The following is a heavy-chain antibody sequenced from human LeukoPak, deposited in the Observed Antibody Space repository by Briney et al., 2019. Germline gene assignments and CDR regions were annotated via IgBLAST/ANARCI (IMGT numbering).Heavy chain of an antibody. CDR3: AREITMVRGVIYYFDY. Sequence: GASVKVSCKASGYTFTSYYMHWVRQAPGQGLEWMGIINPSGGSTSYAQKFQGRVTMTRDTSTSTVYMELSSLRSEDTAVYYCAREITMVRGVIYYFDYWGQGTLVTVSS. CDR2: INPSGGST. V-gene: IGHV1-46*01. D-gene: IGHD3-10*01. J-gene: IGHJ4*02. CDR1: GYTFTSYY.